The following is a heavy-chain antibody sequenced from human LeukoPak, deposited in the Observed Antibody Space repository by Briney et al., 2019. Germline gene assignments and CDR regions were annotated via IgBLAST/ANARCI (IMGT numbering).Heavy chain of an antibody. CDR3: AKAMYSSSPHFDY. D-gene: IGHD6-6*01. J-gene: IGHJ4*02. V-gene: IGHV3-30*18. CDR2: ISYDGSNK. Sequence: GGSLRLSCAASGFTFSSYGMHWVRQAPGKGLEWVAVISYDGSNKYYADSVKGRFTIPRDNSKNTLYLQINSLRAEDTAVYYCAKAMYSSSPHFDYWGQGTLVTVSS. CDR1: GFTFSSYG.